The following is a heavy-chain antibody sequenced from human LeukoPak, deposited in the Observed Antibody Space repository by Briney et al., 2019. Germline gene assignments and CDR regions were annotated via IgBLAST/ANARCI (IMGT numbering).Heavy chain of an antibody. CDR3: ARAPYYYDSSGYYVGAFDI. D-gene: IGHD3-22*01. CDR1: GGSISSYY. V-gene: IGHV4-59*01. CDR2: IYYSGST. J-gene: IGHJ3*02. Sequence: SETLSLTCTVSGGSISSYYWSWIRQPPGKGLEGMGYIYYSGSTNYNPSLTSRGTISVDTSKNQFSLKLSSVTAADTAVYYCARAPYYYDSSGYYVGAFDIWGQGTMVTVSS.